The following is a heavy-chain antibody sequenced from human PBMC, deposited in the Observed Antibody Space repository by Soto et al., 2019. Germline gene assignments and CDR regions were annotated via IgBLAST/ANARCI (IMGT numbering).Heavy chain of an antibody. D-gene: IGHD6-6*01. V-gene: IGHV3-30*18. CDR2: ISYDGGNK. CDR3: AKDWIAARLLKSPNWFDP. CDR1: GFTFSSYG. J-gene: IGHJ5*02. Sequence: PGGSRRLSCAASGFTFSSYGMHWVRQAPGKGLEWVAVISYDGGNKYYADSVKGRFTISRDNSKNTLYLQMNSLRAEDTAVYYCAKDWIAARLLKSPNWFDPRGQGTLVTVPQ.